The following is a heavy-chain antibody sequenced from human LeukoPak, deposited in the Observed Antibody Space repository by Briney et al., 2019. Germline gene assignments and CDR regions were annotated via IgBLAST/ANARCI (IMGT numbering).Heavy chain of an antibody. CDR1: GFTFDDYA. Sequence: GRSLRLSCAASGFTFDDYAMHWVRQAPGKGLEWVSAISGSGGSTYYADSVKGRFTISRDNSKNTLYLQMNSLRAEDTAVYYCAKDPRKYSGSYYYWGQGTLVTVSS. J-gene: IGHJ4*02. V-gene: IGHV3-23*01. CDR3: AKDPRKYSGSYYY. CDR2: ISGSGGST. D-gene: IGHD1-26*01.